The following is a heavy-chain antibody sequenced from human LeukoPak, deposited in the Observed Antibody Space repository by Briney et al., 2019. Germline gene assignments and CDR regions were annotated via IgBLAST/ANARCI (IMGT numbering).Heavy chain of an antibody. Sequence: GASLKVSCKASGYTFTSYYMHWVRPTPGQGLEWMGIINTSGGSTSYAQKFQGRVTMTRATSTSTVYMELSSLRSEDTAVYYCARDRGYYYDSSGYSAYDYWGQGTLVTVSS. CDR3: ARDRGYYYDSSGYSAYDY. V-gene: IGHV1-46*01. J-gene: IGHJ4*02. D-gene: IGHD3-22*01. CDR2: INTSGGST. CDR1: GYTFTSYY.